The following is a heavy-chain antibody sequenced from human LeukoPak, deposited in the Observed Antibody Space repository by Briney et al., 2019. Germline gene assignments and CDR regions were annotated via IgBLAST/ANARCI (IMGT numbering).Heavy chain of an antibody. Sequence: GGSLRLSCAASGFVFSNYAMNWVRQAPGKGLEWVSVIRGGGGVTFYADSVKDRFTISRDNSKNTLYLQMNSLTAEDTAVYYCAKCQFRYGSDAFDIWGQGTMVTVSS. CDR3: AKCQFRYGSDAFDI. D-gene: IGHD5-18*01. V-gene: IGHV3-23*01. J-gene: IGHJ3*02. CDR1: GFVFSNYA. CDR2: IRGGGGVT.